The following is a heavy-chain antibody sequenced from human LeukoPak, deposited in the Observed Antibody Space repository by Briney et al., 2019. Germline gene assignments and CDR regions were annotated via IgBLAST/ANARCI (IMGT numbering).Heavy chain of an antibody. V-gene: IGHV4-59*01. D-gene: IGHD6-6*01. CDR1: GGSFSGYY. Sequence: SETLSLTCAVYGGSFSGYYWSWIRQPPGKGLEWIGYIYYSGSTNYNPSLKSRVTISVDTSKNQFSLKLSSVTAADTAVYYCARALYSSSKLNWFDPWGQGTLVTVSS. CDR2: IYYSGST. CDR3: ARALYSSSKLNWFDP. J-gene: IGHJ5*02.